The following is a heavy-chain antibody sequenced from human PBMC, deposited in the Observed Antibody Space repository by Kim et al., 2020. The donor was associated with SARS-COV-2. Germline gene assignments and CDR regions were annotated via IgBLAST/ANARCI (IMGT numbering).Heavy chain of an antibody. CDR2: IKEDGREK. CDR3: AMAPNSNYFDY. Sequence: GGSLRLSCAASGFSFSSHWMSWVRQAPGKGLEWVANIKEDGREKYYVDSVKGRFTISRDNAKNSLYLQMNSLRVEDTALYYCAMAPNSNYFDYWGRGTLVTVSS. CDR1: GFSFSSHW. V-gene: IGHV3-7*01. D-gene: IGHD1-7*01. J-gene: IGHJ4*02.